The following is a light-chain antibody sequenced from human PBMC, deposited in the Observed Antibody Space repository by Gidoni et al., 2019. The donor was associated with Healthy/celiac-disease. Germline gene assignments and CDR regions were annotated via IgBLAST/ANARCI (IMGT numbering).Light chain of an antibody. V-gene: IGKV3-15*01. Sequence: EIVMTQSPATLSVSPGERATLSCRASQSVSSNLAWYKQNPGQAPRLLIYGASTRATGIPARFSGSGSGTEFTLTISSLQSEDFAVYYCQQYNNWPRRTFGQGTKVEIK. CDR2: GAS. CDR3: QQYNNWPRRT. CDR1: QSVSSN. J-gene: IGKJ1*01.